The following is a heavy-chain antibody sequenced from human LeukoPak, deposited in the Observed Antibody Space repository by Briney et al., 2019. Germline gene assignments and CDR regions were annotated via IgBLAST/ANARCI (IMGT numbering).Heavy chain of an antibody. CDR3: ARYGSESPAAMNNWFDP. V-gene: IGHV3-13*01. Sequence: GGSLRLSCAASGFTFSSYDMHWVRQATGKGLEWVSAIGTAGDTYYPGSVKGRFTISRENAKNSLYLQMNSLRAEDTALYYCARYGSESPAAMNNWFDPWGQGTLVTVSS. CDR2: IGTAGDT. CDR1: GFTFSSYD. D-gene: IGHD2-2*01. J-gene: IGHJ5*02.